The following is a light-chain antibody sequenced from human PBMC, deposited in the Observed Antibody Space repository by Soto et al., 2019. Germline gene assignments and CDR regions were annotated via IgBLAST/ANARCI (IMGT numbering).Light chain of an antibody. Sequence: QSALTQPPSASGSPGQSVTISCTGTSSDVGDYNYVSWYQQHPGKAPKLMIYGVSKRPSGVPDRFSGSKSGNTASLTVSGLQAEDDADYYCSSYAGSNSVIFGGGTKLTVL. CDR2: GVS. J-gene: IGLJ2*01. V-gene: IGLV2-8*01. CDR3: SSYAGSNSVI. CDR1: SSDVGDYNY.